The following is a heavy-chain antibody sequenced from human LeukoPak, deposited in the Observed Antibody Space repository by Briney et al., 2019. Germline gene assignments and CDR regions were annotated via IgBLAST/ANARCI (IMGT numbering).Heavy chain of an antibody. CDR2: IDWDDDK. Sequence: SGPALVKPTQTLTLTCTFSGFSLSTSGMCVSWIRQPPGKALEWLARIDWDDDKYYSTSLKTRLTISKGTSKNQVVLTMTNMDPVDTATYYCARILYDSSGYRYYFDYWGQGTLVTVSS. CDR3: ARILYDSSGYRYYFDY. CDR1: GFSLSTSGMC. J-gene: IGHJ4*02. D-gene: IGHD3-22*01. V-gene: IGHV2-70*11.